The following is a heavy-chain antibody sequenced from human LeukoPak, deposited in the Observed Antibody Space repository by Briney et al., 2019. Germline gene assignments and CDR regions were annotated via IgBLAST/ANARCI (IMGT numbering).Heavy chain of an antibody. V-gene: IGHV3-23*01. J-gene: IGHJ1*01. CDR2: ISGSGGST. CDR1: GFTFSSYA. CDR3: AKAQGVSTFFQH. D-gene: IGHD6-13*01. Sequence: GSLSISCAASGFTFSSYAMSWVRQAPGKGLEWVSAISGSGGSTYYADSVKGRFTISRDNSKNTLYLQMNSLRAEDTAVYYCAKAQGVSTFFQHWGQGTLVTVSS.